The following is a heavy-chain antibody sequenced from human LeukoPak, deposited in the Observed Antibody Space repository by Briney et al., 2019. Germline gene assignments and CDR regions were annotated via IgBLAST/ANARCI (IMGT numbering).Heavy chain of an antibody. Sequence: SETLSLTCTVSGGSISSYYWSWIRQPPGKGLEWIGSIYYSGRTYYNPSLKSRVTISVDTSRNQFSLRLTSLTAADTDVYYCAGLTGTTWDYWGQGTLVTVSS. D-gene: IGHD1-20*01. CDR1: GGSISSYY. J-gene: IGHJ4*02. CDR2: IYYSGRT. V-gene: IGHV4-59*05. CDR3: AGLTGTTWDY.